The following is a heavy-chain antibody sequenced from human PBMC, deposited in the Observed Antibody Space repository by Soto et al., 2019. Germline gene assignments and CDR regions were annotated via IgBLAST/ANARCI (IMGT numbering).Heavy chain of an antibody. CDR3: VRDHIWSFDY. CDR1: GFTFSSYT. Sequence: HPGXSLILSCVASGFTFSSYTMNCVRQAPWKGLEWVSYISLSGSDMYYAGSVKGRFTISRDNAKNSLSLQMNSLRAEDTAVYYCVRDHIWSFDYWGQGTPVTVSS. J-gene: IGHJ4*02. V-gene: IGHV3-48*01. CDR2: ISLSGSDM. D-gene: IGHD3-10*01.